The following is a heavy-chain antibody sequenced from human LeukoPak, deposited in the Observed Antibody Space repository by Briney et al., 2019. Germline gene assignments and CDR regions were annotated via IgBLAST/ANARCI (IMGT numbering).Heavy chain of an antibody. J-gene: IGHJ4*02. V-gene: IGHV3-23*01. Sequence: ETLSLTCTVSGGSISSYYWSWIRQPPGKGLEWVSAISGSGGSTYYADSVKGRFTISRDNSKNTLYLQMNSLRAEDTAVYYCAKDPPDYYGSGSSDIGYWGQGTLVTVSS. CDR2: ISGSGGST. CDR1: GGSISSYY. D-gene: IGHD3-10*01. CDR3: AKDPPDYYGSGSSDIGY.